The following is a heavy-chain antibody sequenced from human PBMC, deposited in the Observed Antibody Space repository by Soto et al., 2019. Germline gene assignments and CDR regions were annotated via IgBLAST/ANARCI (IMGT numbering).Heavy chain of an antibody. Sequence: GGSLRLSCAASGFTFSNAWMSWVRQAPGKGLEWVGRIKSKTDGGTTDYAAPVKGRFTISRDDSKNTLYLQMNSLKTEDTAVYYCTTALSVVPAAMLAWAFDIWGQGTMVTVSS. D-gene: IGHD2-2*01. CDR3: TTALSVVPAAMLAWAFDI. CDR2: IKSKTDGGTT. V-gene: IGHV3-15*01. J-gene: IGHJ3*02. CDR1: GFTFSNAW.